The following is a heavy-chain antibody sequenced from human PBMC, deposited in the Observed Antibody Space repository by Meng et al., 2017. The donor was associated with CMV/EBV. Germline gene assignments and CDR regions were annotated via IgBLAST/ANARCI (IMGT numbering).Heavy chain of an antibody. CDR2: ISSSSSYI. D-gene: IGHD6-19*01. J-gene: IGHJ4*02. V-gene: IGHV3-21*01. CDR1: GFTFSSYS. Sequence: ESLKISCAASGFTFSSYSMNWVRQAPGKGLEWVSSISSSSSYIYYADSVKGRFTISRDNAKNSLYLQMNSLRAEDTAVYYCASRTAVAEFDYWGQGTLVTVSS. CDR3: ASRTAVAEFDY.